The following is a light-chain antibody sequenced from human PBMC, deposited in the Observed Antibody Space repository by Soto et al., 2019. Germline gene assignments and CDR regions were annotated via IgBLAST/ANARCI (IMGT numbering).Light chain of an antibody. V-gene: IGKV3-20*01. CDR2: SAS. Sequence: EVVLTQSPGTLSLSPGERVTLSCRASQSVASSYLAWYQQKTGRAPRLLFYSASSRATGIPGRFSGSGSVTDFTLTISRLEPEDFAVYYCHHFGSLPETFGQGTNVE. J-gene: IGKJ1*01. CDR3: HHFGSLPET. CDR1: QSVASSY.